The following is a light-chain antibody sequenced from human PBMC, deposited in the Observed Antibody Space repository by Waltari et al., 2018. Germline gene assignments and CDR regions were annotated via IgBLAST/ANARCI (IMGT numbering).Light chain of an antibody. CDR2: GAS. J-gene: IGKJ5*01. CDR1: QSVSSN. V-gene: IGKV3-15*01. CDR3: QQYNNWPLT. Sequence: EIVMTQSPATLSVSPGERATRSCRASQSVSSNLAWYQQKPGQAPRLLIYGASTRATGIPARFSGSGSGTEFTLTISSMQSEDFAVYYCQQYNNWPLTFGQGTRLEIK.